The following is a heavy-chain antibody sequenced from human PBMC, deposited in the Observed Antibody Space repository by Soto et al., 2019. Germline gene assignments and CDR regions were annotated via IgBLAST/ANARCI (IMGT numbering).Heavy chain of an antibody. Sequence: PSETLSLTCTVSGGSISSYYWSWIRQPPGKGLEWIGHIYYSGSTNYSPSLKSRVTISVDTSKNQFSLKLSSVTAADTAVYYCARGGLSIDYWGQGTLVTVSS. J-gene: IGHJ4*02. CDR2: IYYSGST. CDR3: ARGGLSIDY. D-gene: IGHD3-16*01. CDR1: GGSISSYY. V-gene: IGHV4-59*01.